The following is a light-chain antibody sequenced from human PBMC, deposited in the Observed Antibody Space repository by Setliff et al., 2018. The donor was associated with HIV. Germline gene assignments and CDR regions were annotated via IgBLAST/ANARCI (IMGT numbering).Light chain of an antibody. J-gene: IGLJ2*01. Sequence: ALAQPASVSGSPGQSITISCTGTSSDVGAYNYVSWYQQHPGKAPKLMIYDVTNRPSGISDRFSGSKSGDTASLTISGLQAEDEADYYCSSYRSTNTRAFGGGTKVTVL. CDR3: SSYRSTNTRA. CDR1: SSDVGAYNY. V-gene: IGLV2-14*03. CDR2: DVT.